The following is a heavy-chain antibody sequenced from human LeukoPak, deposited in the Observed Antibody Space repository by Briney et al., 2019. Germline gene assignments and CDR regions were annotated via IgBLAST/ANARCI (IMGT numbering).Heavy chain of an antibody. CDR2: IYHSGST. V-gene: IGHV4-30-2*05. Sequence: SQTLSLTCTVSGGSISSGGYYWSWIRQPPGKGLEWIGYIYHSGSTYYNPSLKSRVTISVDTSKNQFSLKLSSVTAADTAVYYCARASWRDAFDIWGQGTMVTVSS. D-gene: IGHD2-2*01. J-gene: IGHJ3*02. CDR1: GGSISSGGYY. CDR3: ARASWRDAFDI.